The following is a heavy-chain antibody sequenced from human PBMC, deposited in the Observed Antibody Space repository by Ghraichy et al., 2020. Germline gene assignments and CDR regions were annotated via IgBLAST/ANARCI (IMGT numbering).Heavy chain of an antibody. D-gene: IGHD2-2*01. Sequence: ASVKVSCKASGYTFTSYGISWVRQAPGQGLEWMGWISAYNGNTNYAQKLQGRVTMTTDTSTSTAYMELRSLRSDDTAVYYCARYLELCSSTSCYLYYYYYGMDVWGQGTTVTVSS. CDR1: GYTFTSYG. CDR3: ARYLELCSSTSCYLYYYYYGMDV. CDR2: ISAYNGNT. J-gene: IGHJ6*02. V-gene: IGHV1-18*01.